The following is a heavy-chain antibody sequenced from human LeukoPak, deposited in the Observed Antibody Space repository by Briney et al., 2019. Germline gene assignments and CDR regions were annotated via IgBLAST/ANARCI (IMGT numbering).Heavy chain of an antibody. J-gene: IGHJ6*03. CDR2: IRYDGSNK. D-gene: IGHD5-24*01. V-gene: IGHV3-30*02. CDR1: GFTFSSYG. CDR3: AKVEGRYYYYYMDV. Sequence: GGSLRLSCAASGFTFSSYGMHWVRQAPGKGLEWVAFIRYDGSNKYYADSVKGRFTTSRDNSKNTLYLQMNSLRAEHTAVYYCAKVEGRYYYYYMDVWGKGTTVTVSS.